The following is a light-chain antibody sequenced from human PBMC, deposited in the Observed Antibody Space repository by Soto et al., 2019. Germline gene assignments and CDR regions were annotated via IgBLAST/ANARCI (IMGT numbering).Light chain of an antibody. V-gene: IGKV1-9*01. CDR3: QHYNSYSEA. Sequence: IQLTQSPSSLSASVLDIFTITCRASQGISSYLAWYQQKPGKAPKLLIYAASSLQSGVPSRFSGSGSGTEFTLTISSLQPDDFATYYCQHYNSYSEAFGQGTKVDIK. CDR1: QGISSY. J-gene: IGKJ1*01. CDR2: AAS.